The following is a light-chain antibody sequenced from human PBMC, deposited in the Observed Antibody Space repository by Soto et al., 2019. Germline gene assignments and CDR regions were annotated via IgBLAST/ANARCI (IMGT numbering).Light chain of an antibody. CDR1: QSATNNY. J-gene: IGKJ1*01. CDR2: DAS. Sequence: EIVLTQSPGTLSLSPGERATLSCRASQSATNNYVAWYQQKPGQAPRLLIHDASSRATGIPDRFSGSGSGTDFTLTISRLEPEDFAVYFCQQCATSPLTFGQGTRVDIK. V-gene: IGKV3-20*01. CDR3: QQCATSPLT.